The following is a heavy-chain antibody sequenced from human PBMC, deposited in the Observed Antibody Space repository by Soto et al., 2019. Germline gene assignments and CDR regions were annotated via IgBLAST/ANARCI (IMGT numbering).Heavy chain of an antibody. CDR1: GYSFMKYG. Sequence: XSVKVSCKGFGYSFMKYGINWVRQAPGQGLEWVGWISPYSGYTHSAQKFHGRLTLTTDTAASTACMELRILRSADTALYYCAREASVLIPAAQPSRFDYWGQGPLVTVSS. J-gene: IGHJ4*02. V-gene: IGHV1-18*01. CDR2: ISPYSGYT. D-gene: IGHD2-2*01. CDR3: AREASVLIPAAQPSRFDY.